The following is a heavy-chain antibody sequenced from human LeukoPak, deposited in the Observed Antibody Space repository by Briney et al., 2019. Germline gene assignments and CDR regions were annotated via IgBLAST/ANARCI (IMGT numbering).Heavy chain of an antibody. D-gene: IGHD3-10*01. V-gene: IGHV4-34*01. CDR1: GGSFSGYY. J-gene: IGHJ6*03. CDR3: AREDRGVILYYYYMDV. CDR2: INHSGST. Sequence: SETLSLTCAVYGGSFSGYYWSWMRQPPGKGLEWIGEINHSGSTNYNPSLKSRVTISVDTSKNQFSLKLSSVTAADTAVYYCAREDRGVILYYYYMDVWGKGTTVTVSS.